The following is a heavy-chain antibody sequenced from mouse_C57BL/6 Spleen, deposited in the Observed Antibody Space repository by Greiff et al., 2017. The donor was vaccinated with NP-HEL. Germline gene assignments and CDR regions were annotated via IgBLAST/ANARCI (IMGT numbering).Heavy chain of an antibody. Sequence: QVQLQQSGPELVKPGASVKISCKASGYAFSSSWMNWVKQRPGKGLEWIGRIYPGDGDTNYNGKFKGKATLTADKSSSTAYMQLSSLTSEDSAVYFCARFPLYDGYYVLAYWGQGTLVTVSA. CDR3: ARFPLYDGYYVLAY. D-gene: IGHD2-3*01. CDR1: GYAFSSSW. J-gene: IGHJ3*01. CDR2: IYPGDGDT. V-gene: IGHV1-82*01.